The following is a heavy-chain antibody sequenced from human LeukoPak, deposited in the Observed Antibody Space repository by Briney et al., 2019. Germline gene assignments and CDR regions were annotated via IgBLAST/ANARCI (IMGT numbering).Heavy chain of an antibody. CDR2: ISGGSGSA. CDR1: GFTFSDYY. V-gene: IGHV3-23*01. CDR3: VKEAYSGSYYWFDP. D-gene: IGHD1-26*01. J-gene: IGHJ5*02. Sequence: PGGSLRLSCAASGFTFSDYYMSWIRQAPGKGLEWVSAISGGSGSAFYADSVKGRFTISRDDSKNTLYLQMNSLRADDTALYYCVKEAYSGSYYWFDPWGQGTLVTVSS.